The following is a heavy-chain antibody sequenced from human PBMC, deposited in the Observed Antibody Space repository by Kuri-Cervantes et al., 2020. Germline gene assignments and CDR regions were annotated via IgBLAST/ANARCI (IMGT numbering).Heavy chain of an antibody. CDR1: GFTFSSYW. CDR2: IKQDGSEK. Sequence: GGSLRLSCAASGFTFSSYWMGWVRQAPGKGLEWVANIKQDGSEKYYVDSVKGRFTISRDNAKNSLYLQMNSLRAEDTAVYYCASRGTDSSWYRNPYYYYYYGMDVWGQGTTVTVSS. D-gene: IGHD6-13*01. V-gene: IGHV3-7*03. CDR3: ASRGTDSSWYRNPYYYYYYGMDV. J-gene: IGHJ6*02.